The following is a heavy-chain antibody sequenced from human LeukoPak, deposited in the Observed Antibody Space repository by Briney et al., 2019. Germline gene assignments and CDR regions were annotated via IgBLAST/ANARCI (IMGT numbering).Heavy chain of an antibody. CDR3: ATLSQTLPLDY. CDR1: GFTSTTYW. CDR2: ISTDGSDT. J-gene: IGHJ4*02. D-gene: IGHD3-16*01. Sequence: GGSLRLSCAASGFTSTTYWIHWVRQAPGKGLVWVSVISTDGSDTRYTDSVKGRFTMSRDNAKNTVYLQMNSLRVEDTAVYYCATLSQTLPLDYWGQGVQVTVSS. V-gene: IGHV3-74*01.